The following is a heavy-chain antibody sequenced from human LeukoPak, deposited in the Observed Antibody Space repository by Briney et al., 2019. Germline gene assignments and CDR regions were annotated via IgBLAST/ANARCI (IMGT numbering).Heavy chain of an antibody. J-gene: IGHJ4*02. Sequence: GGSLRLSCAASGFTFDDYAMHSVRQAPGKGLEWVSGISWNSGSIGYADSVKGRFTISRDNANNSLYLQMNSLRAEDTAIYYCARKGLAVAAGLDYWGQGTLVTVSS. CDR1: GFTFDDYA. CDR3: ARKGLAVAAGLDY. V-gene: IGHV3-9*01. D-gene: IGHD6-19*01. CDR2: ISWNSGSI.